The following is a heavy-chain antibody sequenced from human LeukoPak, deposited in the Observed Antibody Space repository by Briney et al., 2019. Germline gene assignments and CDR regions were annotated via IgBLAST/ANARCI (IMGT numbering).Heavy chain of an antibody. CDR1: GFTFSTFA. Sequence: PGGSLRLSCAASGFTFSTFAMLWVRQPPGKGLEWVSSIFPSGGEIHYADSVKGRFTISRDNAKNSLYLQMNSLRAEDTAVYYCARDPYSGSYGNYYYYFMDVWGKGTTVTISS. CDR2: IFPSGGEI. J-gene: IGHJ6*03. CDR3: ARDPYSGSYGNYYYYFMDV. V-gene: IGHV3-21*01. D-gene: IGHD1-26*01.